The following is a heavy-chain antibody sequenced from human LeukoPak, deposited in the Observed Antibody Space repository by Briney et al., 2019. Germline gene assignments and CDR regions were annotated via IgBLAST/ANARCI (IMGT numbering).Heavy chain of an antibody. D-gene: IGHD2-2*01. CDR2: FSVSDDST. J-gene: IGHJ5*02. CDR1: GFTSSDYT. V-gene: IGHV3-23*01. Sequence: GGSLRLSCAASGFTSSDYTMNWVRQAPGKGLEWVSGFSVSDDSTYYADSVKGRFTMSRDNSNNMLYLQMNSLRAEDTAVYYCAKDRFCSSTNCPYDQWGQGTLVTVSS. CDR3: AKDRFCSSTNCPYDQ.